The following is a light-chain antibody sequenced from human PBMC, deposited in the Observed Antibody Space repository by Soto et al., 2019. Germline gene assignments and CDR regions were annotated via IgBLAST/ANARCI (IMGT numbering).Light chain of an antibody. CDR3: QQYNSYSWT. V-gene: IGKV1-5*03. J-gene: IGKJ1*01. Sequence: DIQMTQSPSTLSASVGDRVTIACRASQSISNYLAWYQQKPGKAPKLLIYKASSLESGVPSRFSGSGSGTEFTLTISSLQPDDFATYHCQQYNSYSWTFGQGTKVEIK. CDR1: QSISNY. CDR2: KAS.